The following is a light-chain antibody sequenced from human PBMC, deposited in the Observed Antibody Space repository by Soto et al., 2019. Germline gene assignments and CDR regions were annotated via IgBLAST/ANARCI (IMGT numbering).Light chain of an antibody. V-gene: IGLV1-44*01. CDR1: GSNIGSNT. CDR2: GNS. J-gene: IGLJ1*01. CDR3: QSCDSSLSGSGV. Sequence: QSVLTQPPSASGTPGQRVTISCSGSGSNIGSNTVNWYQQLPGTAPKLLIYGNSNRPSGVPDRFSGSKSGTSASLAITGLQAEDEADYYCQSCDSSLSGSGVFGTGTKLTVL.